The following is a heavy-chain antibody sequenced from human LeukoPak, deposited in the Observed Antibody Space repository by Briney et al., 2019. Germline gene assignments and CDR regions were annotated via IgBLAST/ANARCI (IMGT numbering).Heavy chain of an antibody. CDR3: ARDFWPEEGVRGVIPFDP. D-gene: IGHD3-10*01. CDR2: INWNGGST. CDR1: GFTFDDYG. J-gene: IGHJ5*02. Sequence: TGGSLRLSCAASGFTFDDYGMSWVRQAPGKGLEWVSGINWNGGSTGYADSVKGRFTISRDNAKNSLYLQMNSLRAEDTALYHCARDFWPEEGVRGVIPFDPWGQGTLVTVSS. V-gene: IGHV3-20*01.